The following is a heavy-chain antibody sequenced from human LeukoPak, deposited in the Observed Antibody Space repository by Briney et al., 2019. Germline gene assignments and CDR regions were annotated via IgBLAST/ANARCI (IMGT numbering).Heavy chain of an antibody. CDR3: ARGRIAKIVVVHSFHYGMDV. D-gene: IGHD3-22*01. CDR1: GGSFTDYF. Sequence: SETLSLTCDVFGGSFTDYFWTWVRQSPGKGLEWIGEINDYTGNTNYSPSLNSHVSISLEKSKNQFSLELRSVTAADTAVYYCARGRIAKIVVVHSFHYGMDVWGQGTTVTVSS. CDR2: INDYTGNT. J-gene: IGHJ6*02. V-gene: IGHV4-34*01.